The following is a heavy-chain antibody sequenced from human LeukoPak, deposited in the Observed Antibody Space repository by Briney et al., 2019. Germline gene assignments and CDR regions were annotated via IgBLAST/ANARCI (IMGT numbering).Heavy chain of an antibody. Sequence: GGSLRLSCAASGFTFSSYEMNWVRQAPGKGLEWVSYISSSGSTIYYADSVKGRFTISRDNAKNSLYLQMNSLRAEDTALYYCARDPPEGYCSSGSCYSPMDVWGKGTTVTVSS. CDR3: ARDPPEGYCSSGSCYSPMDV. CDR2: ISSSGSTI. CDR1: GFTFSSYE. J-gene: IGHJ6*03. V-gene: IGHV3-48*03. D-gene: IGHD2-15*01.